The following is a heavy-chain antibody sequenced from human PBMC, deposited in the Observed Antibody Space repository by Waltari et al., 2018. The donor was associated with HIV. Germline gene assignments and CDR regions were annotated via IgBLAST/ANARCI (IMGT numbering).Heavy chain of an antibody. J-gene: IGHJ3*02. Sequence: EVQLVQSGAEVKKPGESLKISCQGSGYRFTSYWNGWVRQLPGKGLEWMGIIYPGDSDTRYSPSFQGQVTISADKSISTAYLQWSSLKASDTAMYYCARRPSAGVVVINDAFDIWGQGTMVTVSS. CDR2: IYPGDSDT. CDR1: GYRFTSYW. CDR3: ARRPSAGVVVINDAFDI. D-gene: IGHD3-22*01. V-gene: IGHV5-51*03.